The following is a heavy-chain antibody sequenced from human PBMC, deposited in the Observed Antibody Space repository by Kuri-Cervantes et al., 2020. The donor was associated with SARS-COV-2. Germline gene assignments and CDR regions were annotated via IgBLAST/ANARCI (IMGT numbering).Heavy chain of an antibody. V-gene: IGHV4-59*08. CDR2: IYYSGST. CDR1: GGSISSYY. Sequence: GSLRLSCTVSGGSISSYYWSWIRQPPGKGLEWIGYIYYSGSTNYNPSLKSRVTISVDTSKNQFSLKLSSVTAADTAVYYCARHGFQGIVGATSYFDYWGQGTLVTVSS. D-gene: IGHD1-26*01. J-gene: IGHJ4*02. CDR3: ARHGFQGIVGATSYFDY.